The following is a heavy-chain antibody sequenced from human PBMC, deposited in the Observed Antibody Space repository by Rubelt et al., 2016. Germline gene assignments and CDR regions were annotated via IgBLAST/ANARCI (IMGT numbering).Heavy chain of an antibody. CDR1: GLTVRSNY. CDR3: ARRWYYGSQNSQYHFDY. V-gene: IGHV3-66*04. Sequence: PGGSLRLSCGASGLTVRSNYMNWVRQAPGKGLEWVSMINSAGETYYATSVKGRFVLSRDHYKNTLYLQRSSLRAEDTAVYYCARRWYYGSQNSQYHFDYWGQGTLVPVSP. D-gene: IGHD3-10*01. J-gene: IGHJ4*02. CDR2: INSAGET.